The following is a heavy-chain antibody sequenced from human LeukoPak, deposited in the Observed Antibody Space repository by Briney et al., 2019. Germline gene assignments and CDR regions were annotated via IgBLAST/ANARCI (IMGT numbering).Heavy chain of an antibody. CDR2: ISGGGDDT. D-gene: IGHD6-19*01. V-gene: IGHV3-23*01. J-gene: IGHJ4*02. CDR1: GFTFSSFA. Sequence: GGSLRLSCAPSGFTFSSFAMSWVRQAPGKGLEWVSLISGGGDDTYYSDSVKGRFTISRDNYKNTLYLQMNSLRVDDTAIYYCAKTQWLVLGGGEDYWGQGTLVTVSS. CDR3: AKTQWLVLGGGEDY.